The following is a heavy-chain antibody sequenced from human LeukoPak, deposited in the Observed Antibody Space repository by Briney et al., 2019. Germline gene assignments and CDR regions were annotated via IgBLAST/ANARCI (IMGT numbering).Heavy chain of an antibody. D-gene: IGHD1-26*01. CDR2: ISGSGGST. CDR1: GFTFSSYA. CDR3: AKDWELGSYFDY. Sequence: GGSLRLSCAASGFTFSSYAMSWVRQAPGKGLEWVSAISGSGGSTYYADSVKGRFTISRDNSKNMLYLQMNSLRAEDTAVYYCAKDWELGSYFDYWGQGTLVTVSS. J-gene: IGHJ4*02. V-gene: IGHV3-23*01.